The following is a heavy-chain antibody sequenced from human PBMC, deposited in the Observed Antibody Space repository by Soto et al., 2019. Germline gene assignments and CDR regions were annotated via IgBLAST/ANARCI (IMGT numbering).Heavy chain of an antibody. J-gene: IGHJ4*02. Sequence: EVQLLESGGGLVQPGGSLRLSCAASGFTFNNYAMTWVRQAPGKGLEWVSAISGGGDTTSYADSVKGRFTVSRDGSKNTLYLQMCSLRAEDTALYYCATGRGGSGSLTPRVDFWGQGTLVTVSS. CDR1: GFTFNNYA. CDR3: ATGRGGSGSLTPRVDF. D-gene: IGHD3-10*01. CDR2: ISGGGDTT. V-gene: IGHV3-23*01.